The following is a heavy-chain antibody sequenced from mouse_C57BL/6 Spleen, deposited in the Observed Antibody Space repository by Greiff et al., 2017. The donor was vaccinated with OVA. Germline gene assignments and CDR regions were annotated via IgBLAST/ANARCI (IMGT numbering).Heavy chain of an antibody. CDR2: ISDGGSYT. J-gene: IGHJ4*01. Sequence: DVQLQESGGGLVKPGGSLKLSCAASGFTFSSYAMSWVRQTPEKRLEWVATISDGGSYTYYPDNVKGRFTISRDNAKNNLYLQMSHLKSEDTAMYYCARDYDYDGYYAMDYWGQGTSVTVSS. V-gene: IGHV5-4*01. CDR3: ARDYDYDGYYAMDY. D-gene: IGHD2-4*01. CDR1: GFTFSSYA.